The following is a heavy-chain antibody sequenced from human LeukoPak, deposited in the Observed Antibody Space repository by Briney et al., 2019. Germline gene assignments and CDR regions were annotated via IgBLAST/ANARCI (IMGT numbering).Heavy chain of an antibody. CDR2: ISYDGSNK. CDR1: GFTFSDYY. D-gene: IGHD2-2*01. Sequence: GGSLRLSCVASGFTFSDYYMSWIRQAPGKGLEWVAVISYDGSNKYYADSVKGRFTISRDNSKNTLYLQMNSLRAEDTAVYYCAREAEGRYCSSTSCYPDYWGQGTLVTVSS. V-gene: IGHV3-30*03. CDR3: AREAEGRYCSSTSCYPDY. J-gene: IGHJ4*02.